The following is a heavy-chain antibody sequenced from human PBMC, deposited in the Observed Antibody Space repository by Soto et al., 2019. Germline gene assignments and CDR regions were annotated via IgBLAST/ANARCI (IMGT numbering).Heavy chain of an antibody. CDR1: GFTFSDYY. CDR3: ARDHHRYSGYDYVDY. J-gene: IGHJ4*02. V-gene: IGHV3-11*05. D-gene: IGHD5-12*01. Sequence: QVQLVESGGGLVKPGGSLRLSCAASGFTFSDYYMSWIRQAPGKGLEWVSYISSSSSYTNYADSVKGRFTISRDNSKNSLYLKMNSLRAEDTAVYHCARDHHRYSGYDYVDYWGQGTLVTVSS. CDR2: ISSSSSYT.